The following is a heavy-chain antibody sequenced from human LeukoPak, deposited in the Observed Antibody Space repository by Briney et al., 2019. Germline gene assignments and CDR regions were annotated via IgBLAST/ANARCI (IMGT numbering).Heavy chain of an antibody. J-gene: IGHJ6*03. Sequence: SETLSLTCTVSGGSISSYYWSWIRRPPGKGLEWIGYIYYSGSTNYNPSLKSRVTISVDTSKNQFSLKLSSVTAADTAVYYCARDLGYYYDSSGYYSYYYYYMDVWGKGTTVTISS. CDR3: ARDLGYYYDSSGYYSYYYYYMDV. D-gene: IGHD3-22*01. CDR2: IYYSGST. V-gene: IGHV4-59*01. CDR1: GGSISSYY.